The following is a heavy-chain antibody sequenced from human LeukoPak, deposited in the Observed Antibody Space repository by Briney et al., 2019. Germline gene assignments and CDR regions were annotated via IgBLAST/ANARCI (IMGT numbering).Heavy chain of an antibody. V-gene: IGHV3-23*01. CDR3: AKYRYCTTTSCPGVFDY. J-gene: IGHJ4*02. Sequence: GGSLRLSCAASGFTFSTYAMSWVRQAPGKGLEWVSAIGDSGGSTYYADSVKGHFTISRDNSRNTLYLQMNSLRAEDTAIYYCAKYRYCTTTSCPGVFDYWGQGTLVTVSS. CDR2: IGDSGGST. D-gene: IGHD2-2*01. CDR1: GFTFSTYA.